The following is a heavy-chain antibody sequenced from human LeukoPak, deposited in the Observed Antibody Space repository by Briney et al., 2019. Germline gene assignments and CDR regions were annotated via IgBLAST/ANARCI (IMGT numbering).Heavy chain of an antibody. CDR3: ARESHAGTTDDY. V-gene: IGHV1-69*04. CDR1: GGTFSSYA. J-gene: IGHJ4*02. D-gene: IGHD1-1*01. CDR2: IIPILGIA. Sequence: SVKVACKASGGTFSSYAISWVRQVPGQGLEWMGRIIPILGIANYAQKFQGRVTITADKSTSTAYMELSSLRSEDTAVYYCARESHAGTTDDYWGQGTLVTVSS.